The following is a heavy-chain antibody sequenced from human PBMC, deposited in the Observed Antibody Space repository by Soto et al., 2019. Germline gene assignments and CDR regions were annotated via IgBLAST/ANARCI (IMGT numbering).Heavy chain of an antibody. J-gene: IGHJ3*02. D-gene: IGHD3-10*01. Sequence: EAQLLQSGGGLVPPGGSLRLSCVASGFAFGNYPMAWVRQTPGKGLQWISTISGTGGMTDYEDSVRGRITVSIDHSKDTVHLQMNSMRVDDTAVYYCAKDRTMARGMRAYDIWGQGTMVTISS. CDR2: ISGTGGMT. CDR3: AKDRTMARGMRAYDI. CDR1: GFAFGNYP. V-gene: IGHV3-23*01.